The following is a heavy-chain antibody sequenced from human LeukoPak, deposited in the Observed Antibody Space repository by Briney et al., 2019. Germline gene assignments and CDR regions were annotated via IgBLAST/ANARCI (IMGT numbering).Heavy chain of an antibody. J-gene: IGHJ4*02. D-gene: IGHD3-16*01. V-gene: IGHV3-48*03. CDR1: GFTFSSYE. CDR3: AREASVQLIYYFDY. CDR2: ISSSGSTI. Sequence: PGGSLRLSCAASGFTFSSYEMNWVRQAPGKGLEWVSYISSSGSTIYYADSVKGRFTISRDNAKNSLYLQMNSLRAEDTAVYYCAREASVQLIYYFDYWGQGTLVTVSS.